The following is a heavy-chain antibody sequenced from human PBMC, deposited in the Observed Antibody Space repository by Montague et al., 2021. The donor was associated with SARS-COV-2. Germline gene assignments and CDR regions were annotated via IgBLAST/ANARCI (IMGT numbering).Heavy chain of an antibody. CDR3: ANLWVIEEVTIFGVVKTHNWFDP. CDR1: GFTFSSYV. V-gene: IGHV3-23*01. J-gene: IGHJ5*02. CDR2: ISGSGGST. Sequence: SLRLSCAASGFTFSSYVMSWVRQAPGKGLEWVSAISGSGGSTYYADSVKGRLTISRDNSKNTLYLQMNSLRAEDTAVYYCANLWVIEEVTIFGVVKTHNWFDPWGQGTLVTVSS. D-gene: IGHD3-3*01.